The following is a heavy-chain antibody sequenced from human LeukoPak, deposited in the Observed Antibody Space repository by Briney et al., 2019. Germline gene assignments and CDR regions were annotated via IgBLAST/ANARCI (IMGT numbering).Heavy chain of an antibody. V-gene: IGHV3-30-3*01. CDR2: ISYDGSKK. CDR1: GFTFSSYV. Sequence: PGGSLRLSCAASGFTFSSYVMYWVRQAPGKGLEWVAQISYDGSKKHYADSVKGRFTISRDNAKNTLSLHMNSLRAEDTSLYYCAKDRAAEVVTTFDSWGQGTLVTVSS. CDR3: AKDRAAEVVTTFDS. J-gene: IGHJ4*02. D-gene: IGHD5-12*01.